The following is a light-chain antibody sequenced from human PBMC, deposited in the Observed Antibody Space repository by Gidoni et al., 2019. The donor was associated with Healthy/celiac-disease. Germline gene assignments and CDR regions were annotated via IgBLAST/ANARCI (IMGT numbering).Light chain of an antibody. V-gene: IGLV2-11*01. CDR3: CSYAGSYANYV. Sequence: QSALTQPRSVSGSPGQQVTISCTGTSSDVGGYNYVSWYQQHPGKAPKLMIYDVSKRPSGVPDRFSGSKSGNTASLTISGLQAEDEADYYCCSYAGSYANYVFGTGTKVTVL. J-gene: IGLJ1*01. CDR2: DVS. CDR1: SSDVGGYNY.